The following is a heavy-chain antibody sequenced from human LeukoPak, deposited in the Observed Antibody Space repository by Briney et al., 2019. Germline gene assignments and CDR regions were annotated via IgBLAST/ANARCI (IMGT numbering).Heavy chain of an antibody. CDR1: GFTVSSNY. CDR3: ARVHATTVGSDY. CDR2: IYSGGST. V-gene: IGHV3-53*01. D-gene: IGHD4-17*01. J-gene: IGHJ4*02. Sequence: PGGSLRLSCAASGFTVSSNYMSWVRQAPGKGLEWVSVIYSGGSTYYADSVKGRFTISRDNSKNTLYLQMSSLRAEDTAVYYCARVHATTVGSDYWGQGTLVTVSS.